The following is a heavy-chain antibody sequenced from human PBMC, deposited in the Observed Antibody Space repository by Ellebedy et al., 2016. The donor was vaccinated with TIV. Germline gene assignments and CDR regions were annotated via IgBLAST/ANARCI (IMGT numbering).Heavy chain of an antibody. CDR2: ISGSGDST. D-gene: IGHD2-15*01. V-gene: IGHV3-23*01. CDR3: VRDRYCSADSCYWVDH. J-gene: IGHJ5*02. Sequence: GESLKISCAASGFTFRIYAMSWVRQAPGKGLEWVSLISGSGDSTYYADSVKGRFTISRDNSKNTLYLQMNSLRVEDTAVYYCVRDRYCSADSCYWVDHWGQGTLVTVSS. CDR1: GFTFRIYA.